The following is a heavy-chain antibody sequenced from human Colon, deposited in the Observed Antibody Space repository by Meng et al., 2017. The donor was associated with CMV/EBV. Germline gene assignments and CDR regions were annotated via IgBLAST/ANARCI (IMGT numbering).Heavy chain of an antibody. Sequence: SLRLSGAASGFTVRSYGMHWVRQAPGKGLEWVAVIWYDGSNKYYADSVKGRFTISRDNSKNTLYLQMNSLRAEDTAVYYCAKDNPWGWGQGTLVTVSS. CDR2: IWYDGSNK. D-gene: IGHD1-14*01. J-gene: IGHJ4*02. V-gene: IGHV3-33*06. CDR3: AKDNPWG. CDR1: GFTVRSYG.